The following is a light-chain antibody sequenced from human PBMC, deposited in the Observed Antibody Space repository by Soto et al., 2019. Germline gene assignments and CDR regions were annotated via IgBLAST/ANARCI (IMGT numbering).Light chain of an antibody. Sequence: EIVMTQSPATLSVSPGERATLSCRASQSVSSNLAWYQQTPGQAPRLVIYDASSRATGIPDRFSGSGSGTDFTLTISRLEPEDSAVYYCQHYVTSLTTFGQGTKVDI. V-gene: IGKV3-20*01. J-gene: IGKJ1*01. CDR3: QHYVTSLTT. CDR1: QSVSSN. CDR2: DAS.